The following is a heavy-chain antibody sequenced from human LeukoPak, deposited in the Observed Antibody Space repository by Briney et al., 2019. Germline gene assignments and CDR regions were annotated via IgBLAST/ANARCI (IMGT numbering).Heavy chain of an antibody. V-gene: IGHV4-59*01. J-gene: IGHJ4*02. Sequence: SETLSLTCTVSGGSISDYYWSWIRQAPGKGLEWIGYIHNSGSTMYNPSLKSRLAMSLDTSKDQFSLNLNSVTAADTAVYYCARGIRGAADYWGQGTLVTVSS. CDR2: IHNSGST. D-gene: IGHD3-16*01. CDR1: GGSISDYY. CDR3: ARGIRGAADY.